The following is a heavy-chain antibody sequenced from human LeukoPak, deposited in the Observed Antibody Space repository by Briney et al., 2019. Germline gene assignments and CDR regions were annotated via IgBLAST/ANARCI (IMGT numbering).Heavy chain of an antibody. J-gene: IGHJ4*02. V-gene: IGHV3-48*04. Sequence: GGSLRLSCTASGFTFIDYSMNWVRQAPGKGLEWVSYISSSGSTIYYADSVKGRFTISRDNAKNSLYLQMNSLRAEDTAVYYCARDTVGAEGFDYWGQGTLVTVSS. CDR1: GFTFIDYS. CDR3: ARDTVGAEGFDY. D-gene: IGHD3-16*01. CDR2: ISSSGSTI.